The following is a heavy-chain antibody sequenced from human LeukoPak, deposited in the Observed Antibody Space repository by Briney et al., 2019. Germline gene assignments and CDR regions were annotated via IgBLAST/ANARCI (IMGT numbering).Heavy chain of an antibody. J-gene: IGHJ6*02. CDR1: GFTFNDYY. V-gene: IGHV1-18*04. D-gene: IGHD2-2*01. Sequence: ASVKVSCKAFGFTFNDYYMQWVRQAPGQGLEWMGWISAYNGNTNYAQKLQGRVTMTTDTSTSTAYMELRSLRSDDTAVYYCARVVWCSSTSCYVDYYYGMDVWGQGTTVTVSS. CDR2: ISAYNGNT. CDR3: ARVVWCSSTSCYVDYYYGMDV.